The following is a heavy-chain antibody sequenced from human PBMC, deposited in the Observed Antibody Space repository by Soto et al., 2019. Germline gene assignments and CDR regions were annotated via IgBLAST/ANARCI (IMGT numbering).Heavy chain of an antibody. CDR3: ARGRYGEY. J-gene: IGHJ4*02. CDR1: GYTFTSYG. Sequence: QVHLAQSGAEVKKPGASVKVSCKGSGYTFTSYGITWVRQAPGQGLEWMGWISAHNGNTDYAQKLQGRVTVTRDTSTSTAYMELRSLRSDDTAVYYCARGRYGEYWGQGALVTVSS. V-gene: IGHV1-18*01. CDR2: ISAHNGNT. D-gene: IGHD3-10*01.